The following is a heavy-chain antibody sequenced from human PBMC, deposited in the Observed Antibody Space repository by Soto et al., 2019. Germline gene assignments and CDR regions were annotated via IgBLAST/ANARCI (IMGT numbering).Heavy chain of an antibody. J-gene: IGHJ5*02. CDR1: GASISTNGYY. CDR2: MYHGGST. D-gene: IGHD2-2*01. Sequence: SETLSLTCTVSGASISTNGYYWGWIRQPPGKGLEWIGSMYHGGSTYYNPSLKSRVIMSIDTSKNQSSLKLSSVTAADTAVYYCDSVPDRWGQGTLVTV. CDR3: DSVPDR. V-gene: IGHV4-39*01.